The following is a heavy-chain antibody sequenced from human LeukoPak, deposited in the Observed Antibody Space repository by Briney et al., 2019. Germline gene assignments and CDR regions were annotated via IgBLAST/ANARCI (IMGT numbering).Heavy chain of an antibody. CDR2: INPSGGST. CDR1: GYTFPSYF. J-gene: IGHJ6*02. CDR3: ARDNGTVVAATRYYYYGMDV. Sequence: GASVKVSCKASGYTFPSYFMHWVRQAPGQGLEWMGIINPSGGSTSYAQKFQGRVTMTRDTSTSTVYMELSSLRSEDTAVYYCARDNGTVVAATRYYYYGMDVWGQGTTVTVSS. V-gene: IGHV1-46*01. D-gene: IGHD2-15*01.